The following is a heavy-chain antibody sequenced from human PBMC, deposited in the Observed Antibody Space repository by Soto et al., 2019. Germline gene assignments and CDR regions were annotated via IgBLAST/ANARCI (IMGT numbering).Heavy chain of an antibody. J-gene: IGHJ5*02. CDR2: IYYSGST. CDR3: AIREVSTVRGWFDP. Sequence: QVQLQESGPGLVKPSQTLSLTCTVSGGSISSGDYYWSWIRQHPGKSLEWIGYIYYSGSTYYNPSLKSRVTISVDTSKNQFSLNLYSVTAADTAVYYCAIREVSTVRGWFDPWGQGTLVTVSS. D-gene: IGHD3-10*01. V-gene: IGHV4-31*03. CDR1: GGSISSGDYY.